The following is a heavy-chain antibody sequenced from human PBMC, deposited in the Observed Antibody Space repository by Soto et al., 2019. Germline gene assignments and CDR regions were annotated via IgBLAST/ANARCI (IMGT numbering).Heavy chain of an antibody. Sequence: PGESLKISCKGSGYSFSTYWIGWVRKMPGKGLEWIGVIYPGDSETRYSPSFQGQVTISADKSISTAYLQWSSLKASDTAMYYCARSNLYSSSWYYYYYGMDVWGQGTTVTVSS. V-gene: IGHV5-51*01. CDR1: GYSFSTYW. CDR3: ARSNLYSSSWYYYYYGMDV. D-gene: IGHD6-13*01. CDR2: IYPGDSET. J-gene: IGHJ6*02.